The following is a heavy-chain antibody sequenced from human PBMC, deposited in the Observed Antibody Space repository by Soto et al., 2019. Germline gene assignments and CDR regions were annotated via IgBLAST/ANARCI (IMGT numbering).Heavy chain of an antibody. V-gene: IGHV1-69*13. J-gene: IGHJ6*02. CDR3: ARDSASNYVMIPGGYYYGMDV. Sequence: GASVKVSCKASGGTFSSYAISWVRQAPGQGLEWMGGIIPIFGTANYAQKFQGRVTITADESTSTAYMELSSLRSEDTAVYYCARDSASNYVMIPGGYYYGMDVWGQGTTVTVSS. CDR1: GGTFSSYA. CDR2: IIPIFGTA. D-gene: IGHD4-4*01.